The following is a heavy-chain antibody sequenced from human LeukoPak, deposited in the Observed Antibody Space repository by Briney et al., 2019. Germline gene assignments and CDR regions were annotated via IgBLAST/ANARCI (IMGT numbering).Heavy chain of an antibody. Sequence: SETLSLTCAVYGGSFSGYYWSWIRQPPGKGLEWIGEINHSGSTNYNPSLKSRVTISVDTSKNQFSLKLSPVTAADTAVYYCARDNGDGYYFYWYFDLWGRGTLVTVSS. CDR1: GGSFSGYY. D-gene: IGHD2/OR15-2a*01. J-gene: IGHJ2*01. V-gene: IGHV4-34*01. CDR2: INHSGST. CDR3: ARDNGDGYYFYWYFDL.